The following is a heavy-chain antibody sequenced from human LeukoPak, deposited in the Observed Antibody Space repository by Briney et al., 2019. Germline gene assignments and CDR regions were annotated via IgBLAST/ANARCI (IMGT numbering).Heavy chain of an antibody. V-gene: IGHV3-23*01. CDR1: GFTFNNYA. J-gene: IGHJ3*02. CDR3: ARAYCSGGSCYYAFDI. Sequence: GGSLRLSCAASGFTFNNYAMSWVRQAPGKGLEWVSSISGGGANTYYADSVKGRFTISRDNAKNSLYLQMNSLRAEDTAVYYCARAYCSGGSCYYAFDIWGQGTMVTVSS. D-gene: IGHD2-15*01. CDR2: ISGGGANT.